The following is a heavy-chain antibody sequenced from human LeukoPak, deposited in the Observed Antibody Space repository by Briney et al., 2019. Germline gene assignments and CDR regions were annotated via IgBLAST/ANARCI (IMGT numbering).Heavy chain of an antibody. CDR1: GFTFSSYS. CDR3: AKDDDWGRFNH. Sequence: GGSLRLSCAASGFTFSSYSMNWVRQAPGKGLEWVSSISSSSSYIYYADSVKGRFTISRDNSKNTLYLQLNSLRAEDTAMYYCAKDDDWGRFNHWGQGTLVTVSS. V-gene: IGHV3-21*04. J-gene: IGHJ1*01. CDR2: ISSSSSYI. D-gene: IGHD3-16*01.